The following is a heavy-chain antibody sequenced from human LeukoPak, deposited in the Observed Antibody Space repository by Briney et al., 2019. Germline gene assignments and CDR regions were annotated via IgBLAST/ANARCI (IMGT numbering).Heavy chain of an antibody. J-gene: IGHJ4*02. V-gene: IGHV4-38-2*01. D-gene: IGHD6-13*01. CDR1: GYSISSGYY. Sequence: SETLSLTCAVSGYSISSGYYWGWIRQPPGKGLEWIGSIYHSGSTYYNPSLKSRVTISVDTSKNQFSLKLRSVTTADTAVYYCASGRWSTQFDFWGQGTLVTVSS. CDR3: ASGRWSTQFDF. CDR2: IYHSGST.